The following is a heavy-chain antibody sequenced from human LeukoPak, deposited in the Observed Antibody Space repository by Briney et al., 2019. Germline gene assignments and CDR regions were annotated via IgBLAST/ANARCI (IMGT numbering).Heavy chain of an antibody. Sequence: GGSLRLSCAASGFTFSSYAMSWVRQAPGKGLEWVSAISGSGGSTYYADSVKGRFTISRDNAKNSLYLQMNSLRDEDTAVYYCATSKGSSSSSFDYWCQGTLVTVSS. CDR1: GFTFSSYA. CDR3: ATSKGSSSSSFDY. CDR2: ISGSGGST. V-gene: IGHV3-23*01. D-gene: IGHD6-6*01. J-gene: IGHJ4*02.